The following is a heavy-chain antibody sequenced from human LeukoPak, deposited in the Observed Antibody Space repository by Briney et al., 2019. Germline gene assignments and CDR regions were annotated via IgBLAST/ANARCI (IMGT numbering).Heavy chain of an antibody. CDR3: ARDWTYYDILTGYGPDAFDI. V-gene: IGHV3-7*01. CDR2: IKQDGSEK. CDR1: GFTFSSYW. Sequence: GGSLRLSCAASGFTFSSYWMSWVRQAPGKGLEWVANIKQDGSEKYYVDSVKGRFTISRDNAKNSLYLQMNSLRAEDTAVYYCARDWTYYDILTGYGPDAFDIWGQGTMVTVSS. D-gene: IGHD3-9*01. J-gene: IGHJ3*02.